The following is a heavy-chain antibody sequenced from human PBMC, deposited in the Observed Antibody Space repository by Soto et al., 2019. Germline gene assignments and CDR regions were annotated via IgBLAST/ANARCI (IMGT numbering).Heavy chain of an antibody. V-gene: IGHV4-31*03. D-gene: IGHD3-16*01. CDR3: TIDLGLPVTHGYDS. CDR2: IYSSGDT. CDR1: GGSVTSGGYY. J-gene: IGHJ5*01. Sequence: QVQLQESGPGLVRPSQTLSLTCTVSGGSVTSGGYYWSRILPCPGKGLEWIGDIYSSGDTNYHPSLNSRVTVSVDTCSDQFSLQLTSVTVAETAIFYCTIDLGLPVTHGYDSWGQGILVTVSS.